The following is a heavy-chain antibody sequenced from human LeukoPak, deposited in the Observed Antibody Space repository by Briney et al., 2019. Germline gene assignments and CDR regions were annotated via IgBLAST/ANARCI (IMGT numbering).Heavy chain of an antibody. CDR3: ARGRLWPDAFDI. D-gene: IGHD5-18*01. Sequence: PGGSLRLPCAASGFTFSSYSMNWVRQAPGKGLEWVSSISSSSYIYYADSVKGRFTISRDNAKNSLYLQMNSLRAEDTAVYYCARGRLWPDAFDIWGQGTMVTVSS. CDR1: GFTFSSYS. CDR2: ISSSSYI. V-gene: IGHV3-21*01. J-gene: IGHJ3*02.